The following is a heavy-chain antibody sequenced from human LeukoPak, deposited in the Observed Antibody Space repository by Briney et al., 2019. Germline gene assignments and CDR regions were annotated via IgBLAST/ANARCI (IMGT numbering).Heavy chain of an antibody. J-gene: IGHJ5*02. Sequence: SSETLSLTCAVYGGSFSGYYWSWIRQPPGKGLEWIGEINHSGSTNYNPSLKSRVTISVDTSKNQFSLKLSSVTAADTAVYYCARRVPNGPGGSNWFDPWGQGTLVTVSS. CDR3: ARRVPNGPGGSNWFDP. V-gene: IGHV4-34*01. D-gene: IGHD3-16*01. CDR1: GGSFSGYY. CDR2: INHSGST.